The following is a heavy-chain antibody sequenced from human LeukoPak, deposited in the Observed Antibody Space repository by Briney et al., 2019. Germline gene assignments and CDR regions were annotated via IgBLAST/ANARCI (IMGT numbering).Heavy chain of an antibody. CDR3: ARTPEVYCSGGSCGYYYMDV. V-gene: IGHV3-30*03. CDR1: GFTFSSYG. J-gene: IGHJ6*03. CDR2: ISYDGSNK. D-gene: IGHD2-15*01. Sequence: QTGGSLRLSCAASGFTFSSYGMHWVRQAPGKGLEWVAVISYDGSNKYYADSVKGRFTISRDNSKNTLYLQMNSLRAEDTAVYYCARTPEVYCSGGSCGYYYMDVWGKGTTVTISS.